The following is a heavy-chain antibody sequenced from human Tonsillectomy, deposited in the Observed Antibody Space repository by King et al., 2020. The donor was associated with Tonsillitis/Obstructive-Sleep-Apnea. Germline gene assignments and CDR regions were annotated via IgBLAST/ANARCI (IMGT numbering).Heavy chain of an antibody. D-gene: IGHD3-22*01. Sequence: VQLVESGGGVVQPGRSLRLSCAASGFTFSSYAIHWVRQAPGKGLEWVAVISYDGTKKYYADSVKGRFTISRDNSKNTLYLQMNSLRVEDTAVYYCARGANYYDTSVDGAFDYWGQGTLVTVSS. CDR3: ARGANYYDTSVDGAFDY. V-gene: IGHV3-30*04. CDR1: GFTFSSYA. J-gene: IGHJ4*02. CDR2: ISYDGTKK.